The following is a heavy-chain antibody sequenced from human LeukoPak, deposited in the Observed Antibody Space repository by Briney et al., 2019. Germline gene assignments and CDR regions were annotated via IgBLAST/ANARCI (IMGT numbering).Heavy chain of an antibody. CDR3: ARAVDYYDSSGYYVWFDP. CDR2: IYYSGST. D-gene: IGHD3-22*01. V-gene: IGHV4-59*01. CDR1: GGSISSYY. J-gene: IGHJ5*02. Sequence: SETLSLTCTVSGGSISSYYWSWIRQPPGKGLEWIGYIYYSGSTNYNPSPKSQVTISVDTSKNQFSLKLSSVTAADTAVYYCARAVDYYDSSGYYVWFDPWGQGTLVTVSS.